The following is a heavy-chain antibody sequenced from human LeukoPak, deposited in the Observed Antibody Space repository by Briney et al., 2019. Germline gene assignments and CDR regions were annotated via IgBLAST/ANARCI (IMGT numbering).Heavy chain of an antibody. V-gene: IGHV3-23*01. CDR3: AKGGGASLGWYDFWSGLSKFYYYMDV. J-gene: IGHJ6*03. Sequence: GGSLRLSCATSGFPFSDFSMSWVRQAPGKGLEWISTSNSGGTSTYYAESVKGRSTISRDNAKNSLYLQMNSLRAEDTALYYCAKGGGASLGWYDFWSGLSKFYYYMDVWGKGTTVTVSS. D-gene: IGHD3-3*01. CDR2: SNSGGTST. CDR1: GFPFSDFS.